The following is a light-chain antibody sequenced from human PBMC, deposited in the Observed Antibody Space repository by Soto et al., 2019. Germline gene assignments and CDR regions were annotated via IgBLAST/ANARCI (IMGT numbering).Light chain of an antibody. CDR2: DAS. CDR3: QQSYSTPPWT. V-gene: IGKV1-39*01. CDR1: QSIRSY. J-gene: IGKJ1*01. Sequence: DIQLTQSPSSLSASVGDKVTITCRSSQSIRSYLNWVQQKPGKAPKLLIYDASSLQTGVPSRLSGSGSGTDFSLTISSLQPEDFATYYCQQSYSTPPWTFGQVTKVDIK.